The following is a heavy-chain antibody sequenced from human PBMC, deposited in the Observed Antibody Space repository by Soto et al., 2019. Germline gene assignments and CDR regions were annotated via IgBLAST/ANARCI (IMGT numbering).Heavy chain of an antibody. CDR2: ISPYNDYT. J-gene: IGHJ6*02. V-gene: IGHV1-18*01. Sequence: QVQLVQSAAEVKKPGASVKVSCKASGYTFIRYGIAWVRQAPGQGLEWLGWISPYNDYTTYTQKLQGRVTMTTDTSSKTVYMELSSLGYDHTAVYYCARGFYYDNVWGTLRDYGLDVCGQGTTVTVSS. D-gene: IGHD3-16*01. CDR3: ARGFYYDNVWGTLRDYGLDV. CDR1: GYTFIRYG.